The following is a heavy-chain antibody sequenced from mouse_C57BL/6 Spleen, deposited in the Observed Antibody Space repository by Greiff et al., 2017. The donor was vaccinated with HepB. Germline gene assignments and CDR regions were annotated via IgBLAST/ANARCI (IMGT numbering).Heavy chain of an antibody. V-gene: IGHV1-52*01. D-gene: IGHD2-3*01. CDR3: ARSYDCYYVRFAY. Sequence: QVQLQQPGAELVRPGSSVKLSCKASGYTFTSYWMHWVKQRPIQGLEWIGNIDPSDSETHYNQKFKDKATLTVDKSSSTAYMQLISLTSEDSAVYYCARSYDCYYVRFAYWGQGTLVTVSA. CDR1: GYTFTSYW. CDR2: IDPSDSET. J-gene: IGHJ3*01.